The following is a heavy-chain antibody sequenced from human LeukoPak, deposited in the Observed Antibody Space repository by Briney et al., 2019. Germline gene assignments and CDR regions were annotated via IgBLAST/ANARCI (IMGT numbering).Heavy chain of an antibody. CDR1: GLTFSSYG. V-gene: IGHV3-30*02. CDR2: IRYDGSNK. D-gene: IGHD2-15*01. J-gene: IGHJ1*01. Sequence: GGSLRLSCAASGLTFSSYGMHWVRQAPGKGLERVAFIRYDGSNKYYADSVKGRFTISRDNSKNTLYLQMNSLRAEDTAMYYCAKVINVVASDYFQHWGQGTLVTISS. CDR3: AKVINVVASDYFQH.